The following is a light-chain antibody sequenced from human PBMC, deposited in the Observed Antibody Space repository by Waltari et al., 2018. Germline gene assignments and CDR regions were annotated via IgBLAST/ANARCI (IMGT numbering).Light chain of an antibody. J-gene: IGKJ1*01. CDR2: KAS. Sequence: DIQMTQSPSTLSASVGARVTITCRASQTISTWLAWYQQKPGKAPKLLIYKASSLESGVPSRFSGSGSGTEFTLTISSLQPDDSATYYCQQYNSFPWTFGQGTKVQI. CDR3: QQYNSFPWT. CDR1: QTISTW. V-gene: IGKV1-5*03.